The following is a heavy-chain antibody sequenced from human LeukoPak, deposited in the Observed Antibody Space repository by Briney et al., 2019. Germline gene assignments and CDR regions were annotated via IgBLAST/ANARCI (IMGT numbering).Heavy chain of an antibody. Sequence: ASVKVSCKVSGYTLTELSMHWVRQAPGKGLEWMGGFDPEDGETIYAQKFQGRVTMTRDTSTSTVYMELSSLRSEDTAVYYCARDACSGGSCYSYYYMDVWGKGTTVTISS. CDR2: FDPEDGET. CDR3: ARDACSGGSCYSYYYMDV. J-gene: IGHJ6*03. V-gene: IGHV1-24*01. CDR1: GYTLTELS. D-gene: IGHD2-15*01.